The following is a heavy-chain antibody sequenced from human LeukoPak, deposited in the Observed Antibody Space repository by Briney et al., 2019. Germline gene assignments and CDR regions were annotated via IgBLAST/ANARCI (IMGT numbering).Heavy chain of an antibody. Sequence: PGGSLRLSCAASGFTFSSYGMHWVRQAPGKRLEWVAVISYDGSNKYYADSVKGRFTISRDNSKNTLYLQMNSLRAEDTAVYYCVTGDIVVVPALYWGQGTLVTVSS. CDR1: GFTFSSYG. CDR3: VTGDIVVVPALY. V-gene: IGHV3-30*03. J-gene: IGHJ4*02. D-gene: IGHD2-2*01. CDR2: ISYDGSNK.